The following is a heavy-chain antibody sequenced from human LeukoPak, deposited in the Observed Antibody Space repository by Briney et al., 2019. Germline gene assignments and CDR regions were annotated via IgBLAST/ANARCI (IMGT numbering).Heavy chain of an antibody. CDR3: ATVASGGHYHYMDV. V-gene: IGHV3-66*02. CDR1: GFTVNSNY. D-gene: IGHD6-19*01. J-gene: IGHJ6*03. Sequence: PGGSLRLSCAASGFTVNSNYMIWVRQAPAKGLEWVSVIYSGGTTYYADSVRGRFTISSDNSKNTLYLQMGSLRAEDTAVYYCATVASGGHYHYMDVWGRGTTVTVSS. CDR2: IYSGGTT.